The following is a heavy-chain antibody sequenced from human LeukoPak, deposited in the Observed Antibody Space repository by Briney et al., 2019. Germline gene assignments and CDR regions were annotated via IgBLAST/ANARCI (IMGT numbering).Heavy chain of an antibody. D-gene: IGHD3-10*01. CDR3: ARDGGGPGSYYTSY. J-gene: IGHJ4*02. V-gene: IGHV1-69*13. Sequence: GASVKVSCKASGGTFSSYAISWVRQAPGQGLEWMGGIIPIFGTANYAQKFQGRVTITADESTSTAYMELSSLRAEDTAVYYCARDGGGPGSYYTSYWGQGTLVTVSS. CDR1: GGTFSSYA. CDR2: IIPIFGTA.